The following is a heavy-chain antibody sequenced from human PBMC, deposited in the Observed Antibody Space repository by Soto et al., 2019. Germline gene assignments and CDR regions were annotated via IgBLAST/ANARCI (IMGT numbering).Heavy chain of an antibody. V-gene: IGHV2-5*02. Sequence: QITLKESGPTLVKPTQTLTLTCTFSGFSLSTSGVGVGWIRQPPGKALEWLALIYWDDNKRYSPSLKSRLTIAKDTSNNQVFLTTTNMDPVDTATYYCGRVGATTYWGHGTLVTVSS. J-gene: IGHJ4*01. D-gene: IGHD1-26*01. CDR1: GFSLSTSGVG. CDR3: GRVGATTY. CDR2: IYWDDNK.